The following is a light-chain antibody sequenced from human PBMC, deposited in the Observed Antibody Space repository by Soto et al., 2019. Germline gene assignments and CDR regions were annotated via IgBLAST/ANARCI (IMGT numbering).Light chain of an antibody. CDR3: SSYAGANWV. J-gene: IGLJ3*02. V-gene: IGLV2-8*01. CDR1: SSDVGDSDS. Sequence: QSALTQPPSASGSPGQSVTISCTGTSSDVGDSDSVSWYQQHPGKTPKLMIYEVTKRPSGVPDRFSGSKSGNTASLTVSGLQAEDEADYYCSSYAGANWVFGGGTKLTVL. CDR2: EVT.